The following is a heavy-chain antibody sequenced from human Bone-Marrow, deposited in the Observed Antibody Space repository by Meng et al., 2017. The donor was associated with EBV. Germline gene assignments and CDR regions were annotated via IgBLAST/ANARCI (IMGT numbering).Heavy chain of an antibody. Sequence: VHVVKLGAGGKKPGGTVKVTRKAAGYTFTSYDMHWVRQAPGQGLEWMGIINPSGGSTSYAQKFQGRVTMTRDTSTSTVYMELSSLRSEDTAVYYCARRNYYDSSGDLDYWGQGTLVTVSS. CDR2: INPSGGST. CDR1: GYTFTSYD. CDR3: ARRNYYDSSGDLDY. D-gene: IGHD3-22*01. J-gene: IGHJ4*02. V-gene: IGHV1-46*01.